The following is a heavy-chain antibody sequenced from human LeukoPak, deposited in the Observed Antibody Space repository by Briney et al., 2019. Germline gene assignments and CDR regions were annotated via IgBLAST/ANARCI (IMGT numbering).Heavy chain of an antibody. CDR2: ISGSGGST. Sequence: GGSLRLSCAASGFTFSSYAMSWVRQAPGKGLEWVSAISGSGGSTYYADPVKGRFTISRDNSKNTLYLQMNSLRAEDTAVYYCAKGIRFLEWLLADYWGQGTLVTVSS. CDR3: AKGIRFLEWLLADY. D-gene: IGHD3-3*01. CDR1: GFTFSSYA. J-gene: IGHJ4*02. V-gene: IGHV3-23*01.